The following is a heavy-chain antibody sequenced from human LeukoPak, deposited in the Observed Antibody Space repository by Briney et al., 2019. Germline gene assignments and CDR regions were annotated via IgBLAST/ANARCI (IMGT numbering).Heavy chain of an antibody. CDR2: ISWNSGSI. D-gene: IGHD5-12*01. CDR1: GFTFSSYS. CDR3: AKGGNIVATIPSYFDY. J-gene: IGHJ4*02. Sequence: TGGSLRLSCAASGFTFSSYSMNWVRHAPGKGLEWVSGISWNSGSIGYADSVKGRFTISRDNAKNSLYLQMNSLRAEDTALYYCAKGGNIVATIPSYFDYWGQGTLVTVSS. V-gene: IGHV3-9*01.